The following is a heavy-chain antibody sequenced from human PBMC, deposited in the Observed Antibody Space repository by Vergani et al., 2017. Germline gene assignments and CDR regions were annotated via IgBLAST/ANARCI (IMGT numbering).Heavy chain of an antibody. Sequence: QLQLQESGPGLVKPSATLSLTCSVSGASIRSSNYYWGWIRQPPGKGLEWIASIYYSGSTYYNPSPKSRVPISVDTSKNQFSLKLSSVTAADTAVYFCARHSTVEWLVKLGWIDPWGQGILVTVSS. D-gene: IGHD6-19*01. V-gene: IGHV4-39*01. CDR1: GASIRSSNYY. CDR2: IYYSGST. J-gene: IGHJ5*02. CDR3: ARHSTVEWLVKLGWIDP.